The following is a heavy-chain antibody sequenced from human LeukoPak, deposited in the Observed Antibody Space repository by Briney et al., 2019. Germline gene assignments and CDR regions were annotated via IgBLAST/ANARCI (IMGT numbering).Heavy chain of an antibody. D-gene: IGHD3-9*01. J-gene: IGHJ4*02. V-gene: IGHV3-74*01. CDR2: INSDGSST. CDR1: GFTFSSYW. Sequence: GSLRLSCAASGFTFSSYWMHWVRQAPGKGLVWVSRINSDGSSTSDADSVECRFTICGDNAKNTLYLQMNSLRAEDTAVYYCARDRPYYDILTGYPDDTFDYWGQGTLVTVSS. CDR3: ARDRPYYDILTGYPDDTFDY.